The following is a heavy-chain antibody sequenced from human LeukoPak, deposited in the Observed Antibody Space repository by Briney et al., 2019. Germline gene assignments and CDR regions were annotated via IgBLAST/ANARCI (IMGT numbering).Heavy chain of an antibody. V-gene: IGHV3-53*01. Sequence: GGSLRLSCAASGFTVRSNYMSWVRQAPGKGLEWVSVIYSGGSTYYADSVKGRFTISRDNSKNTLYLQMNSLRAEDTAVYYCARDYKSYYDFWSGYPHDALDIWGQGTMVTVSS. CDR2: IYSGGST. CDR3: ARDYKSYYDFWSGYPHDALDI. D-gene: IGHD3-3*01. J-gene: IGHJ3*02. CDR1: GFTVRSNY.